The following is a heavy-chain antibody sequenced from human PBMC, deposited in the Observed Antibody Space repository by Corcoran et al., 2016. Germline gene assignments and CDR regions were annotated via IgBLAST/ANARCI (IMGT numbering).Heavy chain of an antibody. J-gene: IGHJ5*02. CDR1: GGSFRGYY. Sequence: QVQLQQWGAGLLKPSETLSLTCAVYGGSFRGYYWSWIRQPPGKGLEWIGEINHSGSTNYNPSLKSRVTISVDTSKNQFSLKLSSVTAADTAVYYGARGPGGSYYLRNWFDPWGQGTLVTVSS. D-gene: IGHD1-26*01. CDR2: INHSGST. V-gene: IGHV4-34*01. CDR3: ARGPGGSYYLRNWFDP.